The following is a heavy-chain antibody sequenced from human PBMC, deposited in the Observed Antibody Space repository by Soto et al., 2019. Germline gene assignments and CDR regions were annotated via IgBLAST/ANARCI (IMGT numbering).Heavy chain of an antibody. D-gene: IGHD6-19*01. CDR3: ARLQLLVGGYYYGLDV. J-gene: IGHJ6*02. Sequence: QVQLVESGGGVVQPGRSLRLSCAASGFTFSSYGMHWVRQAPGKGLEWVAVIWYDGSNKYYADSVTGRFTISRDNSKNTLYLQMNSLRAEDTAVYYCARLQLLVGGYYYGLDVWGQGTTVTVSS. V-gene: IGHV3-33*01. CDR2: IWYDGSNK. CDR1: GFTFSSYG.